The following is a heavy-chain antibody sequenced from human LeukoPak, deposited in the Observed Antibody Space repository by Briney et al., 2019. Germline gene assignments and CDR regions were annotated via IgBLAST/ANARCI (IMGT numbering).Heavy chain of an antibody. J-gene: IGHJ5*02. CDR2: IYTSGST. CDR3: ARVSRGLPTGDNWFDP. V-gene: IGHV4-59*10. D-gene: IGHD1-26*01. CDR1: GGCFSGYY. Sequence: SETLSLTCAVYGGCFSGYYWSWIRQPAGKGLEWIGRIYTSGSTNYNPSLKSRVTMSVDTSKNQFSLKLSSVTAADTAVYYCARVSRGLPTGDNWFDPWGQGTLVTVSS.